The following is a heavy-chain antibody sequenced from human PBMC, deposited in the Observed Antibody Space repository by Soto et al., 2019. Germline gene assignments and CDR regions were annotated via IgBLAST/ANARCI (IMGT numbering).Heavy chain of an antibody. CDR1: GFTFTRYS. Sequence: KPGGSLRLSCAASGFTFTRYSMNWVRQAPGKGLEWVSSISSTTNYIYYGDSMKGRFTISRDNAKNSLYLEMNSLRAEDTAVYFCARDLGYYDSSGYFDYWGQGTLVTVSS. J-gene: IGHJ4*02. V-gene: IGHV3-21*04. CDR2: ISSTTNYI. D-gene: IGHD3-22*01. CDR3: ARDLGYYDSSGYFDY.